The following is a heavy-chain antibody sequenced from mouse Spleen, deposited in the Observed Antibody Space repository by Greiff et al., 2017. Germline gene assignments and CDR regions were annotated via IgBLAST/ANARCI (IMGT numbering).Heavy chain of an antibody. Sequence: QVQLQQSGAELVKPGASVKMSCKASGYTFTSYWITWVKQRPGQGLEWIGDIYPGSGSTNYNEKFKSKATLTVDTSSSTAYMQLSSLTSEDSAVYYCARSYYRYEGDYWGQGTTLTVSS. V-gene: IGHV1-55*01. J-gene: IGHJ2*01. CDR1: GYTFTSYW. CDR3: ARSYYRYEGDY. D-gene: IGHD2-14*01. CDR2: IYPGSGST.